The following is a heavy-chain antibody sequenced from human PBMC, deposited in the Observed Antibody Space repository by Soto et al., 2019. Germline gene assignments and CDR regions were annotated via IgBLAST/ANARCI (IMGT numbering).Heavy chain of an antibody. CDR1: GFTFSNYG. V-gene: IGHV3-30*18. Sequence: QVQLVESGGGVVQPGRSLRLSCAGSGFTFSNYGLHWVRQAPGKGLEWVAVISYDGSHKYYADSVKGRFTISRDNSNNMLYLQMDSLRAEDTAVYYCAKDGASRYCSRSSCHPAGAYWGQGTLVTVSS. J-gene: IGHJ4*02. CDR2: ISYDGSHK. D-gene: IGHD2-15*01. CDR3: AKDGASRYCSRSSCHPAGAY.